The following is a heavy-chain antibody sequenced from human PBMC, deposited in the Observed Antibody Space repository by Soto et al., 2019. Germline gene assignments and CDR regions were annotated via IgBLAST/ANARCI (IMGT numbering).Heavy chain of an antibody. J-gene: IGHJ4*02. Sequence: LRLSCAASGFTFSSYGMHWVRQAPGKGLEWVAVISYDGSNKYYADSVKGRFTISRDNSKNTLYLQMNSLRAEDTAVYYCAKDPYYDFWSGYPYYFDCWGQGTLVSVSS. CDR3: AKDPYYDFWSGYPYYFDC. D-gene: IGHD3-3*01. CDR2: ISYDGSNK. V-gene: IGHV3-30*18. CDR1: GFTFSSYG.